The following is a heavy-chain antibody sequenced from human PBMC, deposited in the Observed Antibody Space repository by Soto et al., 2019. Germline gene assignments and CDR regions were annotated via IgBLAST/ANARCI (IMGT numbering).Heavy chain of an antibody. CDR3: ARVRYYGSGSYYNDY. CDR2: IYYSGST. D-gene: IGHD3-10*01. CDR1: GASISSGGYY. V-gene: IGHV4-31*03. J-gene: IGHJ4*02. Sequence: SETLSLTCTVSGASISSGGYYWGWIRQHPGKGLEWIGYIYYSGSTYYNPSLKSRVTISVDTSKNQFSLKLSSVTAADTAVYYCARVRYYGSGSYYNDYWGQGTLVTVSS.